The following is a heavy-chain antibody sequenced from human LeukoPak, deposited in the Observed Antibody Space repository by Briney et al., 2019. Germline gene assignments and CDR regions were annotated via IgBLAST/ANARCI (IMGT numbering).Heavy chain of an antibody. CDR1: GFTFSSYG. CDR2: IRYDGSNK. D-gene: IGHD3-16*01. CDR3: ARPLGGYHYSVFDY. J-gene: IGHJ4*02. V-gene: IGHV3-30*02. Sequence: GGSLRLSCAASGFTFSSYGMHWVRQAPGKGLEWVAFIRYDGSNKYYADSVEGRFTISRDNSKNTLYLQMNSLRAEDTAVYHCARPLGGYHYSVFDYWGQGILVTVSS.